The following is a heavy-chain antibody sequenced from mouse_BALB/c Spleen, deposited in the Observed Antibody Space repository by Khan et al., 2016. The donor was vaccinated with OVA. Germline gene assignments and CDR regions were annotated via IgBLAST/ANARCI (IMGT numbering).Heavy chain of an antibody. D-gene: IGHD2-14*01. CDR1: GYTFTSFW. CDR3: AMDYYRNDGGGFDS. CDR2: INPSTGYT. J-gene: IGHJ2*01. V-gene: IGHV1-7*01. Sequence: QVQLQQSGAELAKPGASVKMSCKASGYTFTSFWMHWVKQRPGQGLEWIGYINPSTGYTEYNQKFKDKATLTADNSSSTAYMQLSSLTSEDSAVYYCAMDYYRNDGGGFDSWWQGATLTIAS.